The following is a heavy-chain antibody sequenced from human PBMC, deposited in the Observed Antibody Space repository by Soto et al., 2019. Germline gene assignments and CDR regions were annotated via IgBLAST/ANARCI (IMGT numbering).Heavy chain of an antibody. CDR3: AKETYSGSSPFDY. Sequence: GGSLRLSCAASGFTFSSSAMSWVRQAPGKGLDWVSSISDSGVSTYYADSVKGRFTISRDNSKSTLYLLMNSLRAEDTAVYYCAKETYSGSSPFDYWGQGTLVTVSS. CDR2: ISDSGVST. D-gene: IGHD1-26*01. J-gene: IGHJ4*02. CDR1: GFTFSSSA. V-gene: IGHV3-23*01.